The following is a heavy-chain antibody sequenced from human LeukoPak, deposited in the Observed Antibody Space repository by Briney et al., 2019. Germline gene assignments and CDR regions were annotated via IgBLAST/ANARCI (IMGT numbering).Heavy chain of an antibody. Sequence: GGSLRLSCAASGFTFSSYGMSWVRQALGKGLEWVSAILDCGSTYYADSVKGRFTISRDNSKNTLYLQMNSLRAEDTAVYYCVIHSGPRGYWGQGTLLTVSS. V-gene: IGHV3-23*01. CDR2: ILDCGST. J-gene: IGHJ4*02. CDR3: VIHSGPRGY. CDR1: GFTFSSYG.